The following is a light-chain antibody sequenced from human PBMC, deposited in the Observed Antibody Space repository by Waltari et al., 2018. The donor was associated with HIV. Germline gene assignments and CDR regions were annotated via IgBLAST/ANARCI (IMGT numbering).Light chain of an antibody. CDR1: RSISTN. CDR2: SAS. V-gene: IGKV1-39*01. J-gene: IGKJ4*01. CDR3: QQSYGTPLT. Sequence: DIQMTQSPSSLSASVGDRVTITCRANRSISTNLNWYQQQPGKAPKLLIYSASSLQSGVPSRFSGSGSGIDFTLTISSLQPEDFATYYCQQSYGTPLTFGGGTKVEIK.